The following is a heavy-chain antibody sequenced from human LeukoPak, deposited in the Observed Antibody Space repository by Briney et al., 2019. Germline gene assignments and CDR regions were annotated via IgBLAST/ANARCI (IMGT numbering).Heavy chain of an antibody. CDR2: SNYSGSTNFNPSLRGST. CDR1: GGSISGYY. Sequence: SETLSLTCTVSGGSISGYYWSWIRQPPGKGLEWIGYSNYSGSTNFNPSLRGSTNFNPSLKSRVTISVDTSKNQFSLNLNSVTAAGTAVYYCARGGPNWFDPWGQGTLVTVSS. D-gene: IGHD3-10*01. V-gene: IGHV4-59*01. J-gene: IGHJ5*02. CDR3: ARGGPNWFDP.